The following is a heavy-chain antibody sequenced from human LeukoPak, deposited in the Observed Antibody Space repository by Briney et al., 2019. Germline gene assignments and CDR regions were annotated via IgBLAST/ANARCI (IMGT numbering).Heavy chain of an antibody. CDR3: ATEGEDIVVASNWFDP. V-gene: IGHV3-23*01. D-gene: IGHD2-2*01. J-gene: IGHJ5*02. CDR2: ISGSGGST. CDR1: GFTFSSYA. Sequence: PGGSLRLSCAASGFTFSSYAMSWVRQAPGKGLKWVSAISGSGGSTYYADSVKGRFTISRDNSKNTLYLQMNSLGAEDTAVYYCATEGEDIVVASNWFDPWGQGTLVTVSS.